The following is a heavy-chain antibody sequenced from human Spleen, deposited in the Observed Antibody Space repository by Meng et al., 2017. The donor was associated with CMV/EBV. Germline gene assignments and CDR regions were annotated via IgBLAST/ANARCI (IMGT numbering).Heavy chain of an antibody. D-gene: IGHD2-2*01. CDR1: GYTFTGYY. J-gene: IGHJ5*02. CDR3: AWLGDVVVVPGVISGLDP. Sequence: ASVKVSCKASGYTFTGYYIHWVRQAPGQGLEWMGWINPKSGGTNYAQKFQGRVTMTRDTSISTAYMELSRLRSDDTAVYFCAWLGDVVVVPGVISGLDPWGQGTLVTVSS. V-gene: IGHV1-2*02. CDR2: INPKSGGT.